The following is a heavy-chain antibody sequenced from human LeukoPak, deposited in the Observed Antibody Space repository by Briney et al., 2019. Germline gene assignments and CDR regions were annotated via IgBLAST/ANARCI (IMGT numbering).Heavy chain of an antibody. CDR1: GFTFTNYW. CDR2: ISSSGSTI. Sequence: GGSLRLSCAAYGFTFTNYWLTWVRQAPGKGLEWVSYISSSGSTIYYADSVKGRFTISRDNAKNSLYLQMNSLRAEDTAVYYCARVGPRIVVVPAAIGVWGQGTLVTVSS. V-gene: IGHV3-11*01. D-gene: IGHD2-2*01. J-gene: IGHJ4*02. CDR3: ARVGPRIVVVPAAIGV.